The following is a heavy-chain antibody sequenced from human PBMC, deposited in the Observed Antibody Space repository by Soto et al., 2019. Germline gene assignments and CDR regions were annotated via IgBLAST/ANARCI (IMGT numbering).Heavy chain of an antibody. D-gene: IGHD2-15*01. V-gene: IGHV3-30*03. J-gene: IGHJ6*02. CDR1: GFTFSSYG. Sequence: PGGSLRLSCAASGFTFSSYGMHWVRQAPGKGLEWVAVISYDGSNKYYADSVKGRFTISRDNSKNTLYLQMNSLRAEDTAVYYCAREVVVVVAATSYYYYGMDVWGQGTTVTVSS. CDR3: AREVVVVVAATSYYYYGMDV. CDR2: ISYDGSNK.